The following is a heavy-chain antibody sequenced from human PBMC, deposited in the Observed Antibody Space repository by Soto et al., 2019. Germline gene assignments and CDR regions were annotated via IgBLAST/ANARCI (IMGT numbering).Heavy chain of an antibody. D-gene: IGHD3-9*01. Sequence: QITLKESGPTLVKPTQTLTLTCTFSGFSLSTSGVGVGWIRQPPGKALEWLALIYWDDDKRYSPSLKSRLTLTKDTSKNQVVLTMTNMDPVDTATYYCAHRRTYYDILTGYSRVGWFDPWGQGTLVTVSS. V-gene: IGHV2-5*02. CDR2: IYWDDDK. CDR1: GFSLSTSGVG. J-gene: IGHJ5*02. CDR3: AHRRTYYDILTGYSRVGWFDP.